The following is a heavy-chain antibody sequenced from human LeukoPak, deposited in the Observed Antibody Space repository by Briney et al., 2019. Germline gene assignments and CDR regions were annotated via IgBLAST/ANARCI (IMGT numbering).Heavy chain of an antibody. V-gene: IGHV4-31*03. CDR3: ARAEGLSTSSSYFFDY. D-gene: IGHD6-6*01. Sequence: SETLSLTCTVSGGSITSGGYYWTWIRRHPGKGPEWIGYIYHSGSAYYNPSLKSRVTISVDTSKNQFSLKLTSVTAADTAVYFCARAEGLSTSSSYFFDYWGQGVLVTVSS. CDR1: GGSITSGGYY. J-gene: IGHJ4*02. CDR2: IYHSGSA.